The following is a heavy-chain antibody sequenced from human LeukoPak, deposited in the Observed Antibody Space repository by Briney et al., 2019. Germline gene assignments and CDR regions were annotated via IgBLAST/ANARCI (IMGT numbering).Heavy chain of an antibody. CDR1: GFTFSNAW. Sequence: PGGSLRLSCAASGFTFSNAWMSWVRQAPGKGLEWVGRIKSKTDGGTTDYAAPVKGRFTISRDDSKNTLYLQMNSLKTEDTAVYYCTTDQVHYYGMDVWGQGTTVTVSS. J-gene: IGHJ6*02. CDR3: TTDQVHYYGMDV. CDR2: IKSKTDGGTT. V-gene: IGHV3-15*01. D-gene: IGHD2-2*01.